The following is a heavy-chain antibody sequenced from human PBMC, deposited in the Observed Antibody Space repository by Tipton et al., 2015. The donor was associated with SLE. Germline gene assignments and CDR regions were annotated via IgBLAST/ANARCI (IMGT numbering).Heavy chain of an antibody. Sequence: GSLRLSCAASGFTFRNAWMSWARQAPGKGLEWVGRIKSKTDGGTTDYAAPVKGRFTISRDDSKNTLSLQMNSLKTDGTAVYYCTTARSRLWDVWGLGPTVTVSS. CDR3: TTARSRLWDV. J-gene: IGHJ6*02. CDR1: GFTFRNAW. V-gene: IGHV3-15*01. CDR2: IKSKTDGGTT.